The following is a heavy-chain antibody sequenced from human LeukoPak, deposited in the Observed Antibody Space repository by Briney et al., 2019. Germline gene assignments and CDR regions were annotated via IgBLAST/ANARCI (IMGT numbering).Heavy chain of an antibody. D-gene: IGHD2-2*01. CDR3: ARGRSTSWRTLYYYYGMDV. CDR2: INHSGST. CDR1: GGSFSGYY. Sequence: AETLSLTCAVYGGSFSGYYWGWIRQPPGKGLEWIGEINHSGSTNYNPSLKSRVTISVDTSKNQFSLKLSSVTAADTAVYYCARGRSTSWRTLYYYYGMDVWGQGTTVTVSS. J-gene: IGHJ6*02. V-gene: IGHV4-34*01.